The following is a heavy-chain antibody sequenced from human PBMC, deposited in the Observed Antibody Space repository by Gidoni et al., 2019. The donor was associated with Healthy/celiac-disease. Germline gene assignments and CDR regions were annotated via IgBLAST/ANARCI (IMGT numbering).Heavy chain of an antibody. CDR2: IITIFGTA. J-gene: IGHJ4*02. CDR1: GGTFSSYA. Sequence: QVQLVQSGAEVKQPGSSVTVSCKTSGGTFSSYAIRWVRQAPGQGLECMGGIITIFGTANYAQKFQGRVTITADESTSTAYMELSSLRSEDTAVYYCARATGIQLWSFDYWGQGTLVTVSS. D-gene: IGHD5-18*01. V-gene: IGHV1-69*01. CDR3: ARATGIQLWSFDY.